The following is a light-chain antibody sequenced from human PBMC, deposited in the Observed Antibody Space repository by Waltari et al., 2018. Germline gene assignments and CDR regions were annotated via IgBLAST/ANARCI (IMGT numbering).Light chain of an antibody. CDR3: QQYNIRPPDT. Sequence: EIVMTQSPATLSVSPGERATLSCRASQIVKSNLAWYQQKPGPAPKLLIYGASTRVTGIPASFSGSGSGTEFTLTISSLQSEDSAVYFCQQYNIRPPDTFGQGTKLEIK. CDR2: GAS. CDR1: QIVKSN. V-gene: IGKV3-15*01. J-gene: IGKJ2*01.